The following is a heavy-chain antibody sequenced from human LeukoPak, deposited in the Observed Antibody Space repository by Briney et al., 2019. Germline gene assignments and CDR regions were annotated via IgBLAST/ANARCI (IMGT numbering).Heavy chain of an antibody. J-gene: IGHJ4*02. CDR2: ISYDGSNK. CDR1: GFTFSRYA. CDR3: ARGGSSGYSPFDY. V-gene: IGHV3-30-3*01. Sequence: PGRSLRLSCAASGFTFSRYAMHWVRQAPGKGLEWVAVISYDGSNKYYADSVKGRFTNSRDNSKNTLYLQMNSLRAEDTAVYYCARGGSSGYSPFDYWGQGTLVTVSS. D-gene: IGHD3-22*01.